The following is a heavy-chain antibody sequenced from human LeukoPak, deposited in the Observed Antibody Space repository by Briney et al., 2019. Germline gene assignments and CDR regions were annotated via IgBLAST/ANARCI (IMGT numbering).Heavy chain of an antibody. CDR2: IYYDGNT. V-gene: IGHV4-39*01. J-gene: IGHJ4*02. CDR1: GVSISTSAYY. CDR3: ARRYYYGSGSPEY. Sequence: SETLSLTCAVSGVSISTSAYYWDRSRQPPWKGLGGSGNIYYDGNTRYNPSLKSRVTISLDRSKNQFSLKLSSVTAADTAVYYCARRYYYGSGSPEYWGQGSLVTVSS. D-gene: IGHD3-10*01.